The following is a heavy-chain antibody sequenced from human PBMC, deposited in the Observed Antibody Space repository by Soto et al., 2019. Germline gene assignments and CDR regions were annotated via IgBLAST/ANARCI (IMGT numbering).Heavy chain of an antibody. CDR3: DRRPDYYGPYGMDV. CDR1: GGSISSGNSYA. V-gene: IGHV4-30-2*05. D-gene: IGHD3-9*01. J-gene: IGHJ6*01. Sequence: SETLSLTCAVSGGSISSGNSYAWSWIRQPPGKGLEWIGSISHTARTSYNPSLKGRVTMSVDKSKNQFSLKMNSVNAADTGVYYCDRRPDYYGPYGMDVWEQGTTATV. CDR2: ISHTART.